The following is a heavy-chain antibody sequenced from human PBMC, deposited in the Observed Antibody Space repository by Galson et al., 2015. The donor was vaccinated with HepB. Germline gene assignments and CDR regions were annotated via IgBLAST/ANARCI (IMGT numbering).Heavy chain of an antibody. CDR1: GFTFSNAW. CDR2: IKSKTDGGTT. Sequence: SLRLSCAASGFTFSNAWMSWVRQAPGKGLEWVGRIKSKTDGGTTDYAAPVKGRFTISRDDSKNTLYLQMNSLKTEDTAVYYCTTDLYGSGSYYPPYFDYWGQGTLVTVSS. CDR3: TTDLYGSGSYYPPYFDY. V-gene: IGHV3-15*01. D-gene: IGHD3-10*01. J-gene: IGHJ4*02.